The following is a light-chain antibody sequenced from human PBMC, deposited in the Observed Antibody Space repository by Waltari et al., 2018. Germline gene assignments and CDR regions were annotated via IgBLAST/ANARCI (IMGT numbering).Light chain of an antibody. Sequence: DIQMTQSPSSLSASVGDRVTITCQASQDISNNLAWYQQKPGKVPKLLIYKTSTLQSGVPSMFSGRGSVTDFTLTISSLQPEDFATYYCQHGHRIPWTFGQGTKVDIK. CDR2: KTS. V-gene: IGKV1-16*01. J-gene: IGKJ1*01. CDR3: QHGHRIPWT. CDR1: QDISNN.